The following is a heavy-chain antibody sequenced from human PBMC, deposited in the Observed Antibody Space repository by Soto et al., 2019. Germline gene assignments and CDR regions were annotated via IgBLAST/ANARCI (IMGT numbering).Heavy chain of an antibody. Sequence: SETLSLTCAVSGGSISSGGYSWSWIRQPPGKVLEWIGYIYHSGSTYYNPSLKSRVTISLERSENQFSLKLSSVTAAYTAVYYSARVPDRWGQRTLVTVSS. V-gene: IGHV4-30-2*01. CDR3: ARVPDR. CDR1: GGSISSGGYS. J-gene: IGHJ5*02. CDR2: IYHSGST. D-gene: IGHD2-2*01.